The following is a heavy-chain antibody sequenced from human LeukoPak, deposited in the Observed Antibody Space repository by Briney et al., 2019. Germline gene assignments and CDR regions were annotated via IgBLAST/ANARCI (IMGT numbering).Heavy chain of an antibody. CDR3: ARDVRQQPDNLDY. V-gene: IGHV3-30-3*01. CDR2: ISYDGSNK. Sequence: GGSLRLSCAASGFTFSSYAMHWVRQAPGKGLEWVAVISYDGSNKYYADSVKGRFTISRDNSKNTLYLQMNSLRAEDTAVYYCARDVRQQPDNLDYWGQGTLVTVSS. J-gene: IGHJ4*02. CDR1: GFTFSSYA. D-gene: IGHD6-13*01.